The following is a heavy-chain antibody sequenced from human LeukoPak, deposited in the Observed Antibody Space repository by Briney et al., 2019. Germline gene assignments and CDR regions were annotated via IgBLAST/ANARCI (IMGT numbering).Heavy chain of an antibody. CDR1: GYTFSDYY. J-gene: IGHJ1*01. CDR2: VFPRSGDT. Sequence: ASVKVSCKASGYTFSDYYIHWVRQAPGEGLEWVGWVFPRSGDTYYSQRFHGRVAMTTDTSINTAYMELSRLESDDTGVYFCARPPRDLVSAAPFPFWGQGTLVTVSS. CDR3: ARPPRDLVSAAPFPF. D-gene: IGHD5/OR15-5a*01. V-gene: IGHV1-2*02.